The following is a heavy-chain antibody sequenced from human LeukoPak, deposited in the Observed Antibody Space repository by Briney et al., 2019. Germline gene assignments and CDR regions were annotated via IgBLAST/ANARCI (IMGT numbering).Heavy chain of an antibody. Sequence: ASVKVSCKASGYTFTSYGINWVRQAPGQGLEWMGWISAYNGNTKYAQKFQDRVTVTTDTSTSTALMELRSLRSDDTAVYYCARSEKAYCGGVCDNYHMDVWGKGTTVTVSS. J-gene: IGHJ6*03. CDR2: ISAYNGNT. CDR3: ARSEKAYCGGVCDNYHMDV. CDR1: GYTFTSYG. D-gene: IGHD2-21*02. V-gene: IGHV1-18*01.